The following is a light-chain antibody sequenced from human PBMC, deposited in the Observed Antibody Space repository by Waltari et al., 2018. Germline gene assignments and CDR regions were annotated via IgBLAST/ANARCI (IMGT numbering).Light chain of an antibody. CDR3: TSYTSRHSLV. CDR1: SRDVGDYDW. V-gene: IGLV2-14*03. Sequence: QSALTQPASVSGSPGQSITISCTGTSRDVGDYDWVSWYQQHPGKAPKVVIFDFSYRPSGVSNRFSGSKSGNTASLTISGLQAEDEAEYYCTSYTSRHSLVFGTGTKVTVL. J-gene: IGLJ1*01. CDR2: DFS.